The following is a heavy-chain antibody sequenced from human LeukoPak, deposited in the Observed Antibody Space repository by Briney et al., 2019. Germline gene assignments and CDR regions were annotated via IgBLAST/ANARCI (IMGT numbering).Heavy chain of an antibody. CDR1: GGTFSSYA. J-gene: IGHJ4*02. CDR2: IIPIFGTA. Sequence: ASVKVSCKASGGTFSSYAISWVRQAPGQGLEWMGGIIPIFGTANYAQKFQGRVTITADKSTSTAYMELSSLRSEDTAVYYCARLAYGGKEALGYWGQGTLVTVSS. CDR3: ARLAYGGKEALGY. D-gene: IGHD4-23*01. V-gene: IGHV1-69*06.